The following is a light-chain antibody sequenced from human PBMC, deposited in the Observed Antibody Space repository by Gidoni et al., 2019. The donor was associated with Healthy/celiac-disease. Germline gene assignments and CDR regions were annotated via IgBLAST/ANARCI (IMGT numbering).Light chain of an antibody. V-gene: IGKV1-6*01. Sequence: AIQMTQSPSSLSASVGDRVTITCRASQGIRNDLGWYQQKPGKAPKLLIYAASSLQSGVPSRFSGSGSGTDFTLPISSLQPEDFATYYCLQDLYTFGQGTKLEIK. CDR2: AAS. CDR1: QGIRND. J-gene: IGKJ2*01. CDR3: LQDLYT.